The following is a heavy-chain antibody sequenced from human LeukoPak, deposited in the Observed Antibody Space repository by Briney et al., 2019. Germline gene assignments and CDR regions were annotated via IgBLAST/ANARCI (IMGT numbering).Heavy chain of an antibody. D-gene: IGHD1-20*01. CDR3: ARGNWNDIDIDY. J-gene: IGHJ4*02. Sequence: SETLSLTCTVSGGSISSSSYYWGWIRQPPGKGLEWIGSIYYSGSTYYNPSLKSRVTIPVDTSKNQFSLKLSSVTAADTAVYYCARGNWNDIDIDYWGQGTLVSVSS. CDR1: GGSISSSSYY. V-gene: IGHV4-39*01. CDR2: IYYSGST.